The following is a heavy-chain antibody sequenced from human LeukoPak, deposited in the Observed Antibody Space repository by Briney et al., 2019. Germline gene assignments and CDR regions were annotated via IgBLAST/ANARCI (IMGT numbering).Heavy chain of an antibody. CDR3: ATGGGSGPFDS. CDR2: IIPILGIA. V-gene: IGHV1-69*04. J-gene: IGHJ4*02. D-gene: IGHD6-19*01. Sequence: ASVKVSCKASGGTFSSYVFSWVRQAPGQGLEWMGRIIPILGIANSAQNFQGRVTITADKSTSTAYMELIGLRSEDTAVYYCATGGGSGPFDSWGQGTLVTVSS. CDR1: GGTFSSYV.